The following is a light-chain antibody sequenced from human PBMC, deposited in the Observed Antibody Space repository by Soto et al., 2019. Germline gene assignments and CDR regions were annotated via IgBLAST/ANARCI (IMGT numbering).Light chain of an antibody. CDR3: QQCGSSPLFT. Sequence: EIVLTQSPGTLSLCPGERATLSCRASQSVSSSYLAWYQQKPGQAPRLLIYGASSKATGIPDRFSGSGSGTEFTLTISRLEPEDSAVYYCQQCGSSPLFTFGPGTKVDVK. CDR1: QSVSSSY. V-gene: IGKV3-20*01. J-gene: IGKJ3*01. CDR2: GAS.